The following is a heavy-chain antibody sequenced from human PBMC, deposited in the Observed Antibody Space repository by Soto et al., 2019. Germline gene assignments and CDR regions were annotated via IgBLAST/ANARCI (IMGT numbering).Heavy chain of an antibody. CDR1: GFTFRNHA. V-gene: IGHV3-33*01. CDR3: ARDGQSLAPYALDV. CDR2: IWYDGSNK. D-gene: IGHD6-19*01. Sequence: QVQVVESGGGVVQPGRSLRLSCKVSGFTFRNHAMHWVRQAPGKGLEWVAQIWYDGSNKYYADSVKGRFTISRDNTKNTLYVQMDSLRGEDTAVYYCARDGQSLAPYALDVWGQGTSVTVSS. J-gene: IGHJ6*02.